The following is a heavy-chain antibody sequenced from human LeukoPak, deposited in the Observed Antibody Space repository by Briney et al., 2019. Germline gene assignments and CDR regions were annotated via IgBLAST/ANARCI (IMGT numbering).Heavy chain of an antibody. V-gene: IGHV4-38-2*01. Sequence: SETLSLTCAVSGYSISSGNYWGWIRPPPGKGLEWIGSISDGGSADYNPSLRSRVTISVDTSKNQLSLKLTSVTAADTAVYYCATSDSGSIFGVVISFWGQGTLVTVSS. D-gene: IGHD3-3*01. CDR2: ISDGGSA. CDR1: GYSISSGNY. CDR3: ATSDSGSIFGVVISF. J-gene: IGHJ4*02.